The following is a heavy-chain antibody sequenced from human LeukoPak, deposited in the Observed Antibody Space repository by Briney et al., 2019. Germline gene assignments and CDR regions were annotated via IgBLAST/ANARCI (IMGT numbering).Heavy chain of an antibody. CDR1: GFTFSSYA. CDR3: ARDPYYYDSSGGFDY. J-gene: IGHJ4*02. Sequence: GGSLRLSCAASGFTFSSYAMHWVRQAPGKGLEWVAVISYDGSNKYYADSVKGRFTISRDNSKNTLYLQMNSLRAEDTAVYYCARDPYYYDSSGGFDYWGQGTLVTVSS. CDR2: ISYDGSNK. D-gene: IGHD3-22*01. V-gene: IGHV3-30-3*01.